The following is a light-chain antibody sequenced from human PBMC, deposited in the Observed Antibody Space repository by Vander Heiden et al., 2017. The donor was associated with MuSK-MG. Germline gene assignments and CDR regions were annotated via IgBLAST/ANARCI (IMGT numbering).Light chain of an antibody. CDR1: PGIASY. CDR2: AAS. J-gene: IGKJ5*01. V-gene: IGKV1-27*01. Sequence: HMLHPPSSLSASVGDRVTITCRASPGIASYLAWYQQRPGRAPTLLIYAASTLQSGVPSRFSGSRSGTDFTLTISSLQPEDVATYYCQQYNSAPHTFGRGTRLEIK. CDR3: QQYNSAPHT.